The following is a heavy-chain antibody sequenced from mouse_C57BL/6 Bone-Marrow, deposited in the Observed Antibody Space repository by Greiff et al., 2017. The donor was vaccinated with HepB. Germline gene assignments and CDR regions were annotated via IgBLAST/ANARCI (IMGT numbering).Heavy chain of an antibody. J-gene: IGHJ2*01. D-gene: IGHD4-1*01. CDR1: GFNFTDYY. CDR3: TNSWLRLTGSDYFDY. Sequence: EVQLQQSGAELVRPGASVKLSCTASGFNFTDYYMHWVKQRPEQGLEWIGWIYPENGDTEYASKFQGKATLTADTSSNTAYLQLSSLTSEDTAVYYCTNSWLRLTGSDYFDYGGRGTTLTVTA. CDR2: IYPENGDT. V-gene: IGHV14-4*01.